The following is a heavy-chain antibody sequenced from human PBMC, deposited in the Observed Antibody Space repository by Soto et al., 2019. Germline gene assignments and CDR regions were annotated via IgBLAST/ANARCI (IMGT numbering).Heavy chain of an antibody. J-gene: IGHJ6*02. CDR3: ARGNRVPTIKPRYYYYYGMDF. D-gene: IGHD5-12*01. V-gene: IGHV1-69*13. CDR1: GGTFSSYA. Sequence: SVKVSCKASGGTFSSYAISWVRQAPGQGLEWMGGVIPILGTANYAQKFQGRVTITADESTSTAYMELSSLRSEDTAVYYCARGNRVPTIKPRYYYYYGMDFWRPGPTVTVSS. CDR2: VIPILGTA.